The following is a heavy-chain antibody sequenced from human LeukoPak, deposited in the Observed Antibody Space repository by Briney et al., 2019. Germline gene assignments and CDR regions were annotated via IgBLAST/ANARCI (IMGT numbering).Heavy chain of an antibody. CDR3: ARFEGYYYGSGSYYWFDP. CDR1: GGSISSSSYY. J-gene: IGHJ5*02. D-gene: IGHD3-10*01. Sequence: SETLSLTCTVSGGSISSSSYYWGWIRQPPGKGLEWIGSIYYSGSTYYNPSLKSRVTISVDTSKNQFSLKLSSVTAADTAVYYCARFEGYYYGSGSYYWFDPWGQGTLVTVSS. CDR2: IYYSGST. V-gene: IGHV4-39*07.